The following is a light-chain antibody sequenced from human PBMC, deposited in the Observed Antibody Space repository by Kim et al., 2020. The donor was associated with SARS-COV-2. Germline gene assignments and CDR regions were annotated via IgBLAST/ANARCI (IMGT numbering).Light chain of an antibody. V-gene: IGKV1-17*02. Sequence: ASVGDGITITCRAGEDIRKSVAWYQHKPGKAPTRLVFEASTLEGGVPPRFSASGSGTQFALIINNLQPEDSATYFCLQHHLYPLTFGGGTRVDIK. J-gene: IGKJ4*02. CDR3: LQHHLYPLT. CDR2: EAS. CDR1: EDIRKS.